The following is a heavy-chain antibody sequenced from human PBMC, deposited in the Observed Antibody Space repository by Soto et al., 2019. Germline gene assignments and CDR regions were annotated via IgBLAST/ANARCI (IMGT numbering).Heavy chain of an antibody. CDR2: IYYSGST. V-gene: IGHV4-59*01. CDR1: GGSISSYY. J-gene: IGHJ4*02. D-gene: IGHD4-17*01. CDR3: ARRYGASLDY. Sequence: QVQLQESGPGLVKPSETLSLTCTVSGGSISSYYWSWIRQPPGKGLEWIGYIYYSGSTNYNPSLKSRVPLSVDTSKNQFSLKLSSVTAADTAVYYCARRYGASLDYWGQGTLVTVSS.